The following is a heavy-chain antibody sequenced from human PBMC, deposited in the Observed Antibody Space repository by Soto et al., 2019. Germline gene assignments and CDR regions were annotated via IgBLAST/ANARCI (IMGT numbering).Heavy chain of an antibody. CDR2: IWYDGSNK. J-gene: IGHJ6*03. D-gene: IGHD5-12*01. V-gene: IGHV3-33*01. CDR1: GFTFSSYG. Sequence: GGSLRLSCAASGFTFSSYGMHWVRQAPGKGLEWVAVIWYDGSNKYYADSVKGRFTISRDNSKNTLYLQMNSLRAEDTAVYYCARDEDRGYSGYVHYYYYMDVWGKGTTVTVSS. CDR3: ARDEDRGYSGYVHYYYYMDV.